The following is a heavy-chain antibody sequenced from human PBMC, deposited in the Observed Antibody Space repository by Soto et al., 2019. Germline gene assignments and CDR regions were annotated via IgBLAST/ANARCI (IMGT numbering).Heavy chain of an antibody. D-gene: IGHD1-26*01. CDR2: INPNSGDT. V-gene: IGHV1-2*02. Sequence: EASVKVSCKASGYTFTGYYVHWVRQAPGQGLEWMGWINPNSGDTYLAQRFQGRVTMNRDTSIGTAYMELRGLTSDDTAEYYCAKGGAIVAAGTRVYLYNAMDVWGQGTTVTVS. CDR1: GYTFTGYY. CDR3: AKGGAIVAAGTRVYLYNAMDV. J-gene: IGHJ6*02.